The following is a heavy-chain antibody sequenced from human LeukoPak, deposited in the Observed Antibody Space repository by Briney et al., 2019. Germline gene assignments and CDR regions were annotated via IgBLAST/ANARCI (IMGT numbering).Heavy chain of an antibody. J-gene: IGHJ3*02. V-gene: IGHV1-2*02. D-gene: IGHD3-22*01. Sequence: ASVKVSCKASGYTFTGYSMHWVRQASGQGPEWMGWINPDSGGVKYAQKFQGRVTMTRDTSITTAYMELSGLRSDDTAVYYCARDKPTNYYDTSGYGNSFDIWGQGTMVTVSS. CDR3: ARDKPTNYYDTSGYGNSFDI. CDR1: GYTFTGYS. CDR2: INPDSGGV.